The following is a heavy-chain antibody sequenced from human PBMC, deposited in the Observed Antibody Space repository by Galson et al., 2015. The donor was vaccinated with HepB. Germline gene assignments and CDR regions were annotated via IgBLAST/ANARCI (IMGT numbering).Heavy chain of an antibody. CDR1: GYSFTSYW. D-gene: IGHD1-26*01. Sequence: QSGAEVKKPGESLKISCKGSGYSFTSYWIGWVRQMPGKGLEWMGKIDPSDSYSNYSPSFQGHVTMSADKSIGTAYLQWSSLKASDTAMYYCARQGAAGTHGLDYWGQGTLVTVSS. V-gene: IGHV5-10-1*01. CDR3: ARQGAAGTHGLDY. CDR2: IDPSDSYS. J-gene: IGHJ4*02.